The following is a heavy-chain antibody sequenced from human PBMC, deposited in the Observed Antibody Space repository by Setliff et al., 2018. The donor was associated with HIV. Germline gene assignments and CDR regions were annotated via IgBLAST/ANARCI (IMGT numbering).Heavy chain of an antibody. CDR3: AREDGLYGMDV. V-gene: IGHV3-48*01. CDR2: ISSSGSTI. CDR1: GFTFSSYS. D-gene: IGHD2-8*01. J-gene: IGHJ6*02. Sequence: PGGSLRLSCAASGFTFSSYSMNWVRQAPGKGLEWVSYISSSGSTIYYADSVKGRFTISRDNAKNSLYLQMNSLRAEDTAVYYCAREDGLYGMDVWGQGTTVTVSS.